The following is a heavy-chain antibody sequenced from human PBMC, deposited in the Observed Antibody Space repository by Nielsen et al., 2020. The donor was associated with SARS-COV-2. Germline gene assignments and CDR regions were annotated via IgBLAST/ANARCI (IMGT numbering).Heavy chain of an antibody. D-gene: IGHD4-23*01. CDR2: IYYSGST. V-gene: IGHV4-39*07. J-gene: IGHJ3*02. Sequence: WIRQPPGKGLEWIGSIYYSGSTYYNPSLKSRVTISVDTSKNQFSLKLSSVTAADTAVYYCARAVTPTTFDIWGQGTMVTVSS. CDR3: ARAVTPTTFDI.